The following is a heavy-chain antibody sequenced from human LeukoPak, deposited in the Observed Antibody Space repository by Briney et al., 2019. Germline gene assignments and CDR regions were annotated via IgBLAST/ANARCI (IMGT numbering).Heavy chain of an antibody. Sequence: GGSLRLSCAASGFTFSNYVMHWVRQAPGKGLEYVSAIGSNGGSIDYANSVKGRFTISRDNSKNTLYLQMESLRPEDLAVYYRATKRGEGTYPYDYWGQGTLVTVSS. CDR1: GFTFSNYV. CDR3: ATKRGEGTYPYDY. V-gene: IGHV3-64*01. D-gene: IGHD3-10*01. CDR2: IGSNGGSI. J-gene: IGHJ4*02.